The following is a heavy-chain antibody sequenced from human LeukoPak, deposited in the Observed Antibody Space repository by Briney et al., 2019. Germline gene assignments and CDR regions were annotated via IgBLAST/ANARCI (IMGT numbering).Heavy chain of an antibody. V-gene: IGHV3-48*02. CDR1: GFTFSSYS. D-gene: IGHD5-18*01. CDR2: ISGYI. CDR3: MRGPGYDYGYGFDY. J-gene: IGHJ4*02. Sequence: GGSLRLSCVGSGFTFSSYSMNWVRQAPGKGLEWIAYISGYIQYADSVKGRFTISRDNAKNSVYLQMNSLRDEDTAVYFCMRGPGYDYGYGFDYWGQGALVTVSS.